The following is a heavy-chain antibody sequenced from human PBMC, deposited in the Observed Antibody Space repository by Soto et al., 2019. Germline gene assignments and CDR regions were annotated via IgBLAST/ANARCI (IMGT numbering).Heavy chain of an antibody. V-gene: IGHV3-11*06. CDR2: ISSSSSHT. CDR1: GFNFRDYY. CDR3: AKGIVVLSPADDEINYYCNPMDV. D-gene: IGHD2-15*01. J-gene: IGHJ6*02. Sequence: QVQLVESGGGLVKPGGSLRLSCAASGFNFRDYYMTWIRQAPGKGLEWVSYISSSSSHTNYADSVKGRFTISRDNAKNSLSREINSLRAEDTALYYCAKGIVVLSPADDEINYYCNPMDVWGQGTTVTVS.